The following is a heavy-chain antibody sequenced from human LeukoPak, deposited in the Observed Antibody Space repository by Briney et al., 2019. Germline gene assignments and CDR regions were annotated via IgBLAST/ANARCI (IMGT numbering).Heavy chain of an antibody. Sequence: ASVKVSCKASGYTFTNYYIHWVRQAPGQGLEWMGIINPSGGSTRYAQKFQVRVTLTRDMSTSTVYIELSSLRSEDTAVYYCARDPPACSGGSCYSVNYFDYWGQGTLVTVSS. J-gene: IGHJ4*02. CDR1: GYTFTNYY. CDR2: INPSGGST. D-gene: IGHD2-15*01. CDR3: ARDPPACSGGSCYSVNYFDY. V-gene: IGHV1-46*01.